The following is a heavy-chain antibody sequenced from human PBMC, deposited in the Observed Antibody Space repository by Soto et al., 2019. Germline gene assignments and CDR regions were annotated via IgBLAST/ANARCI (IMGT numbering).Heavy chain of an antibody. V-gene: IGHV4-31*03. J-gene: IGHJ5*02. D-gene: IGHD1-1*01. CDR1: GGSISSGGYY. CDR3: ERDVGTGPLDP. Sequence: SETLSLTCTVSGGSISSGGYYWSWIRQHPGKGLEWIGYIYYSGSTYYNPSLKSRVTISVDTSKNQFSLKLSSVTAADTAVYYCERDVGTGPLDPCGQGTLVTVYS. CDR2: IYYSGST.